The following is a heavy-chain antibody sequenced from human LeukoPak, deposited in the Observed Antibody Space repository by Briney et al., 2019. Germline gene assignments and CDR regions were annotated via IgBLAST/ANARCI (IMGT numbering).Heavy chain of an antibody. Sequence: GSLRLSCAASGFTFSSYGMHWVRQAPGKGLERVAVIWYDGSNKYYADSVKGRFTISRDNSKNTLYLQMNSLRAEDTAVYYCARDAGPSSSWSPFWGQGTLVTVSS. CDR1: GFTFSSYG. V-gene: IGHV3-33*01. J-gene: IGHJ4*02. D-gene: IGHD6-13*01. CDR2: IWYDGSNK. CDR3: ARDAGPSSSWSPF.